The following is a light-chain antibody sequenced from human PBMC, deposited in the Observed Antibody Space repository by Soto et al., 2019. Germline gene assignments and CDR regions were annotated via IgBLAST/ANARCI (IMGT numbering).Light chain of an antibody. CDR3: QRYDSYSRT. Sequence: DIQMTQSPSTLSASVGDRVTITCRASQSISTWLAWYQQKPGKAPKLLIYKASSLQSGVPLRFSGSASGTDFTLTISSLQPDDFATYYCQRYDSYSRTFGQGTKVEIK. V-gene: IGKV1-5*03. CDR2: KAS. J-gene: IGKJ1*01. CDR1: QSISTW.